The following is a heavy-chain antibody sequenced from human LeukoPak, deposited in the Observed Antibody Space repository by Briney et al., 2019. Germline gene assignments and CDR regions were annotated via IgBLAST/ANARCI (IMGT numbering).Heavy chain of an antibody. D-gene: IGHD6-19*01. V-gene: IGHV4-4*09. Sequence: PSKTLSLTCTVSGDSISTYYWSWIRQPPGKGLEWIGCICNSGGTNYNPSLKSRVTISVDTSKNQFSLNLSSVTAADTAVYYCAKTGRPNNSGWYRWFDPWGQGILVTVSS. CDR3: AKTGRPNNSGWYRWFDP. J-gene: IGHJ5*02. CDR2: ICNSGGT. CDR1: GDSISTYY.